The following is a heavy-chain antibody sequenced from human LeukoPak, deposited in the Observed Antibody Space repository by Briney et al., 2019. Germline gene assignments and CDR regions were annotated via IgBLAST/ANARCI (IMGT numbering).Heavy chain of an antibody. J-gene: IGHJ6*02. CDR1: GGSISSGDYY. CDR3: ARSLRVVIRNGYYYYGMDV. D-gene: IGHD3-22*01. CDR2: IYYSGST. Sequence: PSETLSLTCTVSGGSISSGDYYWSWIRQPPGKGLEWIGYIYYSGSTYYNPSLKSRVTISVDTSKNQFSLKLSSVTAADTAVYYCARSLRVVIRNGYYYYGMDVWGQGTTVTASS. V-gene: IGHV4-30-4*01.